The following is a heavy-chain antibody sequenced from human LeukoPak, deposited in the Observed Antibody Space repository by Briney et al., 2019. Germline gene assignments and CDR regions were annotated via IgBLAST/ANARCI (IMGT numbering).Heavy chain of an antibody. CDR1: GDIFSSYA. Sequence: GSSVTVSCKASGDIFSSYAINWVRQAPGQGLEWLGRIIPMFGTTTYAQKFQGTVTITADKSTTTAYMELTGLRSEDTAVYYCVRGPPLMTTPGRLDFWGQGTLVTVSS. V-gene: IGHV1-69*06. J-gene: IGHJ4*02. D-gene: IGHD4-17*01. CDR2: IIPMFGTT. CDR3: VRGPPLMTTPGRLDF.